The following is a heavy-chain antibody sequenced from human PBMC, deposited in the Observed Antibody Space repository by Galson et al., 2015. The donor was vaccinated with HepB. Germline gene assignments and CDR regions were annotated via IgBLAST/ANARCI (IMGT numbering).Heavy chain of an antibody. V-gene: IGHV3-30*04. J-gene: IGHJ6*02. CDR3: ATEPYNGSPTGYYYGMDV. Sequence: SLRLSCAASGFTFSSYAMHWVRQAPGKGLEWVAVISYDGSNKYYADSVKGRFTISRDNSKNTLYLQMNSLRAEDTAVYYCATEPYNGSPTGYYYGMDVWGQGTTVTVSS. CDR2: ISYDGSNK. CDR1: GFTFSSYA. D-gene: IGHD1-26*01.